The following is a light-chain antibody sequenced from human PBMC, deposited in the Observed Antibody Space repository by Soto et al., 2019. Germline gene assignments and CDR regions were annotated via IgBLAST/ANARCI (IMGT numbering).Light chain of an antibody. Sequence: QTVVTQEPSFSVSPGGTVTLTCALSSGSVSSNNYPSWYQQTPGQAPRTLIYSTNTRSSGVPDRFSGSILGNKAALTITGAQADDESDYFSVLYMGSGVWVFGGGTKVTVL. CDR3: VLYMGSGVWV. CDR1: SGSVSSNNY. CDR2: STN. J-gene: IGLJ3*02. V-gene: IGLV8-61*01.